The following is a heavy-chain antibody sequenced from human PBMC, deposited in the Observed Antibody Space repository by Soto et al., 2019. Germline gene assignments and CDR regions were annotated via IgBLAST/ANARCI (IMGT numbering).Heavy chain of an antibody. CDR1: GGYTGNGAGY. CDR2: IYYRGNS. Sequence: SVMQSHTSPVAGGYTGNGAGYWSWSRHVPGKGLESIGYIYYRGNSHYNPSLESRVSISIDMAKNQFTLKMASVTAADTAIYFCARDQRIEAAYLDYWGPGILVTVS. CDR3: ARDQRIEAAYLDY. V-gene: IGHV4-30-4*01. J-gene: IGHJ4*02. D-gene: IGHD2-15*01.